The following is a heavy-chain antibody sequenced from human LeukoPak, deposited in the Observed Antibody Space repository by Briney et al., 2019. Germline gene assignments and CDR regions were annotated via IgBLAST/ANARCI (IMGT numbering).Heavy chain of an antibody. CDR3: ARVQLLLLWFGELLSNPAPDYYFDY. CDR2: ISAYNGNT. J-gene: IGHJ4*02. CDR1: GYTFTSDG. V-gene: IGHV1-18*01. D-gene: IGHD3-10*01. Sequence: ASVKVSCKASGYTFTSDGISWVRQAPGQGLEWMAWISAYNGNTNYAQKLQGRVTMTTDTPTSTAYMELRSLRSDDTAVYYCARVQLLLLWFGELLSNPAPDYYFDYWGQGTLVTVSS.